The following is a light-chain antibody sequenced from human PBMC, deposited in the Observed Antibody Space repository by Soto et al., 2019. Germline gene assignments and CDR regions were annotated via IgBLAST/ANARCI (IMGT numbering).Light chain of an antibody. CDR2: EVN. CDR3: SSYAGIITDVI. V-gene: IGLV2-8*01. J-gene: IGLJ2*01. Sequence: QSALTQPPSASGSPGQSVTISCTGTSSDVGGYVYVSWYQQYPGKAPKLMIFEVNKRASGVPDRFSGSKSGNTASLTVSGLQAEDEADYYCSSYAGIITDVIFGGGTKLTVL. CDR1: SSDVGGYVY.